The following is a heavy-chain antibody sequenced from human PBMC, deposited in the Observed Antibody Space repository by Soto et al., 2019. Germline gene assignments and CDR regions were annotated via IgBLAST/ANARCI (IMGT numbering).Heavy chain of an antibody. D-gene: IGHD3-10*01. CDR1: GYTFTSYD. CDR3: ARDGTTMVRGVTYVYYYYGMDV. V-gene: IGHV1-2*04. J-gene: IGHJ6*02. CDR2: INPNSGGT. Sequence: ASVKVSCKASGYTFTSYDINWVRQATGQGLEWMGWINPNSGGTNYAQKFQGWVTMTRDTSISTAYMELSRLRSDDTAVYYCARDGTTMVRGVTYVYYYYGMDVWGQGTTVTVSS.